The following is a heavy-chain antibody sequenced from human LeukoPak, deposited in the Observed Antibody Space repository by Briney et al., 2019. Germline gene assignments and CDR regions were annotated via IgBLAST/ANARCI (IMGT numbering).Heavy chain of an antibody. J-gene: IGHJ4*02. CDR1: GGSISSGGYY. CDR2: IYYSGST. CDR3: ARTPSSGWLYYFDY. V-gene: IGHV4-31*03. D-gene: IGHD6-19*01. Sequence: SETLSLTCTVSGGSISSGGYYWSWIRQHPGKGLEWIGYIYYSGSTYYNPSLKSRVTISVDTSKNQFSLKLSSVTAADTAVYYCARTPSSGWLYYFDYWGQGTLVAVSS.